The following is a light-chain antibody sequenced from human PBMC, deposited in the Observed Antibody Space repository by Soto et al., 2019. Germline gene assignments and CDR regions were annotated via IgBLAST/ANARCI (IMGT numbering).Light chain of an antibody. CDR3: QQYNKWPPLT. V-gene: IGKV3-15*01. J-gene: IGKJ4*01. Sequence: EIVMTQSPATLSVSPGERATVSCRASQSVSRNLAWYQQKPGQAPRLLIYGASSRATGIPVRFSGSGSGTEFTLTISSLQSEDFAVYYCQQYNKWPPLTFGGGTKVDI. CDR1: QSVSRN. CDR2: GAS.